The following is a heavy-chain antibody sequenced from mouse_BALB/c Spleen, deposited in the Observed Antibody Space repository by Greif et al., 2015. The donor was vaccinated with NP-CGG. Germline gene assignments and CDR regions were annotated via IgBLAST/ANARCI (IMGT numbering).Heavy chain of an antibody. V-gene: IGHV5-12-2*01. CDR1: GFTFSSYT. J-gene: IGHJ4*01. Sequence: DVMLVESGGGLVQPGGSLKLSCAASGFTFSSYTMSWVRQTPEKRLEWVAYISNGGGSTYYPDTVKGRFTISRDNAKNTLYLQMSSLKSEDTAMYYCARPYGNYGDAMDYWGQGTSVTVSS. CDR3: ARPYGNYGDAMDY. D-gene: IGHD2-10*02. CDR2: ISNGGGST.